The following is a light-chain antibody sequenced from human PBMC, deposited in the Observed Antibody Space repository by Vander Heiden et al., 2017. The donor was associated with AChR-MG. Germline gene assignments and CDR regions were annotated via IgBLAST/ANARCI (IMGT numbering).Light chain of an antibody. Sequence: DIQMTQSPSSLSAPVGDRVTITCRASQSISSYLNWYQQKPGTAPKLLIYAASSLQSGVPSRFSGSGSGTDFTLTISSLQPEDFATYYCQQSYSTPYTFGQGTKLEI. CDR2: AAS. V-gene: IGKV1-39*01. J-gene: IGKJ2*01. CDR1: QSISSY. CDR3: QQSYSTPYT.